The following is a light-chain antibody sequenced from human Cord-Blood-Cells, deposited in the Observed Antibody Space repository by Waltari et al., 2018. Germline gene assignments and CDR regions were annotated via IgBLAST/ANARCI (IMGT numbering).Light chain of an antibody. CDR1: QSLLHSDGMTY. Sequence: DIVMTKTPLSLSVTHGQQASISCKSSQSLLHSDGMTYLYWYLQKPGQSPQLLIYEVSNLFSGVPDRFSGSGSGTDFTLKISRVEAEDVGVYYCMQSIQLPWTFGQGTKVEIK. V-gene: IGKV2D-29*02. CDR2: EVS. CDR3: MQSIQLPWT. J-gene: IGKJ1*01.